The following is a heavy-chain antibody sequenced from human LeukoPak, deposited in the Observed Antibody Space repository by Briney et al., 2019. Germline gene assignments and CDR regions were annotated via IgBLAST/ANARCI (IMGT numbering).Heavy chain of an antibody. D-gene: IGHD6-13*01. CDR3: ARDAYSSSYYVY. J-gene: IGHJ4*02. V-gene: IGHV1-18*04. CDR2: ISAYNGNT. Sequence: SSVKVSCKASGGTFSSYSISWVRQAPGQGLEWMGWISAYNGNTDYAQKVQGRVTMTTDTSTSTAYMELRSLRYDDTAVYYCARDAYSSSYYVYWGQGTLVTVSS. CDR1: GGTFSSYS.